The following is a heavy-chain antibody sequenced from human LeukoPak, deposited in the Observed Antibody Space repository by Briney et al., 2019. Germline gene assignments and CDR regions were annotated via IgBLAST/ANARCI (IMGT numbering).Heavy chain of an antibody. Sequence: GGSLRLSCAASGFTFDDYAMHWVRQAPGKGLEWVSGISWNSGSIGYADSVKGRFTISRDNAKNSLYLQMNSLRAEDMALYYCAKSSGSAAPQAFDIWGQGTMVTVSS. CDR3: AKSSGSAAPQAFDI. CDR1: GFTFDDYA. D-gene: IGHD6-13*01. CDR2: ISWNSGSI. J-gene: IGHJ3*02. V-gene: IGHV3-9*03.